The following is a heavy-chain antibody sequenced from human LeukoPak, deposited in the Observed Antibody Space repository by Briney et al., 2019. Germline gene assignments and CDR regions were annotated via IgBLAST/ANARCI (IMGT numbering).Heavy chain of an antibody. J-gene: IGHJ4*02. CDR3: AREYETLVGATSHFDY. V-gene: IGHV4-39*07. CDR2: IYYSGST. D-gene: IGHD1-26*01. Sequence: SETLSLTCTVSGGSISSSSYYWGWIRQPPGKGLEWIGSIYYSGSTYYNPSLKSRVTISVDTSKNQFSLKLSSVTAADTAVYYCAREYETLVGATSHFDYWGQGTLVTVSS. CDR1: GGSISSSSYY.